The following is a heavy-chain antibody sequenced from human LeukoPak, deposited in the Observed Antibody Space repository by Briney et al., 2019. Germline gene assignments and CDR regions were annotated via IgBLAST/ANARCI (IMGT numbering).Heavy chain of an antibody. CDR1: GYTLTELS. V-gene: IGHV1-24*01. CDR2: FDPEDGET. D-gene: IGHD3-22*01. CDR3: ATDLYYYDSSGSYRWSPEAAKLETDY. J-gene: IGHJ4*02. Sequence: GASVKVSCKVSGYTLTELSMHWVRQAPGKGLEWMGGFDPEDGETIYAQKFQGRVTMTEDTSTDTAYMELSSLRSEDTAVYYCATDLYYYDSSGSYRWSPEAAKLETDYWGQGTLVTVSS.